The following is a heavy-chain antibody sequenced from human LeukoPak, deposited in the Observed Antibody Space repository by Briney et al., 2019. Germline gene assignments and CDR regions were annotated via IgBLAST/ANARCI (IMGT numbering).Heavy chain of an antibody. Sequence: GGSLRLSCAASGFTFKNYWMSWVRQAPGKGLEWVANIKEDGSEKYYVGSVKGRFTISRDNAKNSLFLQMNSLRVEDTAVYYCARLDGSYFYWGQGTLVTVSS. V-gene: IGHV3-7*01. D-gene: IGHD1-26*01. CDR3: ARLDGSYFY. CDR1: GFTFKNYW. J-gene: IGHJ4*02. CDR2: IKEDGSEK.